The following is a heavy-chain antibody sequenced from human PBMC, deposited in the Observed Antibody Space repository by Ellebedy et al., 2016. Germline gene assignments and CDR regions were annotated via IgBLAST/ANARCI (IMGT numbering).Heavy chain of an antibody. Sequence: SETLSLTXTVSGGSISSGGYYWNWIRQHPGKGLEWIAYIHYSGSTYYNPSLKSRVTISLDTSKNKFSLKLSSVTAADTAVYYCATLPSHDPYHMDVWGKGTTVAVSS. V-gene: IGHV4-31*03. J-gene: IGHJ6*03. CDR1: GGSISSGGYY. CDR2: IHYSGST. CDR3: ATLPSHDPYHMDV.